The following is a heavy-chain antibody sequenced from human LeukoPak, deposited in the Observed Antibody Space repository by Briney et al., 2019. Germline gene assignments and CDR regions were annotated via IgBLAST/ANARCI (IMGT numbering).Heavy chain of an antibody. CDR2: ISASGVST. CDR1: GFTFSSYA. V-gene: IGHV3-23*01. CDR3: AKDLGFRGASGY. D-gene: IGHD3-10*01. Sequence: GGSLRLSCAASGFTFSSYAMSWVRQAPGTGLEWVSTISASGVSTYFADSVKGRFTISRDNSKNMLYLQMNSLTAEDTAVYYCAKDLGFRGASGYWGQGTLVTVSS. J-gene: IGHJ4*02.